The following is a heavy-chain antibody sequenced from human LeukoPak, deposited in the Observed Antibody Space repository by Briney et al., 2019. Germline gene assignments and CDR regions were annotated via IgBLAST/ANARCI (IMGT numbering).Heavy chain of an antibody. J-gene: IGHJ4*02. D-gene: IGHD3-22*01. V-gene: IGHV3-21*01. CDR2: ISSSSYI. Sequence: GGSLRLSCAASGFTFSSYSMNWVRQAPGKGLEWVSSISSSSYIYYADSVKGRFTISRDNAKNSLYLQMNSLRAEDTAVYYCARDARDSSGYSPFDYWGQGTLVTVSS. CDR1: GFTFSSYS. CDR3: ARDARDSSGYSPFDY.